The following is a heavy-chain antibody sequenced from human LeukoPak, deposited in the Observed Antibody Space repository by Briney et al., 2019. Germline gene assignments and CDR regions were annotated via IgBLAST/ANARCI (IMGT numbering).Heavy chain of an antibody. CDR1: VFTFKSYW. V-gene: IGHV3-7*04. D-gene: IGHD2-21*01. Sequence: GGPLRLSCAASVFTFKSYWMIGVRESPGKGLEWVANINQDGSEKSYVDSVGGRFTISRDNAKKSLYLHVKSLRAEDTAVYYCARDIYGGHDYWGQGTLLTVSS. J-gene: IGHJ4*02. CDR3: ARDIYGGHDY. CDR2: INQDGSEK.